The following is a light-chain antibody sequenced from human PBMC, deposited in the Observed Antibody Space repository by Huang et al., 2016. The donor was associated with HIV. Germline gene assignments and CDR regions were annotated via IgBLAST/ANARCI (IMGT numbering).Light chain of an antibody. CDR1: QSLNNY. J-gene: IGKJ1*01. CDR2: SAS. Sequence: EIVMTQSPATLSVSPGERVTLSCRASQSLNNYLAWYQQKPGQAPRLLLYSASTRATGVPARFSGSGSGTEFTLTISSLQSEDSAVYYCQHYNKWPPKTFGQGTKVEIK. CDR3: QHYNKWPPKT. V-gene: IGKV3-15*01.